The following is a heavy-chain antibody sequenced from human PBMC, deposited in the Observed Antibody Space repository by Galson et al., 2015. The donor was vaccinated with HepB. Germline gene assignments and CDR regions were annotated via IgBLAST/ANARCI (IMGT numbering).Heavy chain of an antibody. CDR1: GYTFTSYY. V-gene: IGHV1-46*01. CDR2: INPSGGST. D-gene: IGHD1-26*01. CDR3: ARVLRSGSYSDWFDP. J-gene: IGHJ5*02. Sequence: SVKVSCKASGYTFTSYYMHWVRQAPGQGLEWMGIINPSGGSTSYAQKFQGRVTMTRDTSTSTVYMELSSLRSEDTAVYYCARVLRSGSYSDWFDPWGQGTLFTVSS.